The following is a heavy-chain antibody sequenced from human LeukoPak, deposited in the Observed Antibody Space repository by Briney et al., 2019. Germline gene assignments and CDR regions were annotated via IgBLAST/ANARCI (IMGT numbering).Heavy chain of an antibody. J-gene: IGHJ4*02. V-gene: IGHV3-53*01. Sequence: GGSLRLSCAASGFTFSRYAMSWVRQAPGKGLEWVSVIYSGGSTYYADSVKGRFTISRDNSKNTVYLQMNSLRAEDTAMYYCARYYYDSSGYPYYFDYWGQGTLVIVSS. CDR3: ARYYYDSSGYPYYFDY. CDR2: IYSGGST. D-gene: IGHD3-22*01. CDR1: GFTFSRYA.